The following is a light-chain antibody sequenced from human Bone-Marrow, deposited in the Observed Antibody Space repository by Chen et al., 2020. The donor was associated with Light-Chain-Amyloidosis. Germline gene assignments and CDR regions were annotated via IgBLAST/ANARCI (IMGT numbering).Light chain of an antibody. Sequence: DIVMTQSPLSLPVTPGEPASIACRSSQSLLHSNGYNYLDWYLQKPGQSPQLLIYLGSNRASGVPDRVSGSGSGRDFTLKISRVEAEDVGGYYCMQALQTLPTFGQGTKVEIK. CDR2: LGS. J-gene: IGKJ1*01. CDR1: QSLLHSNGYNY. CDR3: MQALQTLPT. V-gene: IGKV2-28*01.